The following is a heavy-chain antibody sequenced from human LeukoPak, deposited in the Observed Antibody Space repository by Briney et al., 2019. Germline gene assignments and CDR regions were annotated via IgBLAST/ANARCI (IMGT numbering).Heavy chain of an antibody. Sequence: ASVKVSCKASGGTFSSYAISWVRQAPGQGPEWMGWISGYNGNTKYAQKLQGRVTMTTDTSTSTAYMELRSLRSDDTAVYYCARSSPSRYCSDKGGYYGYYFDYWGRGTLVTVSS. CDR1: GGTFSSYA. J-gene: IGHJ4*02. CDR2: ISGYNGNT. CDR3: ARSSPSRYCSDKGGYYGYYFDY. D-gene: IGHD3-22*01. V-gene: IGHV1-18*01.